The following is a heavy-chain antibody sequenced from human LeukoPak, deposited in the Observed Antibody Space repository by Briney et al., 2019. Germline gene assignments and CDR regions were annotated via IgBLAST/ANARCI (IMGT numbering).Heavy chain of an antibody. Sequence: GGSLRLSCAASGFTYSDYYMNWIRQAPGKGLEWVSYITSSGSTIYYADSVKGRFTISRDNAKNPLYLQMNSLRAEDTAVYYCARQTYYYDSSGFDYWGQGTLVTVSS. CDR3: ARQTYYYDSSGFDY. J-gene: IGHJ4*02. CDR2: ITSSGSTI. D-gene: IGHD3-22*01. CDR1: GFTYSDYY. V-gene: IGHV3-11*01.